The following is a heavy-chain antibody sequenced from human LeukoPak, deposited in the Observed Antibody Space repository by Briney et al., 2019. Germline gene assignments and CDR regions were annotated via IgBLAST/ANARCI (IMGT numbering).Heavy chain of an antibody. CDR3: ARGGDSSSLYGWFDP. CDR1: GYTFTGYF. J-gene: IGHJ5*02. Sequence: ASVKVSCKASGYTFTGYFVHWVRQAPGQGLEWMGWINPNSGGTNYAQKFQGRVTMTRDTSISTAYMDVRRMRYDDTAVYYCARGGDSSSLYGWFDPWGQGTLVTVSS. D-gene: IGHD6-13*01. V-gene: IGHV1-2*02. CDR2: INPNSGGT.